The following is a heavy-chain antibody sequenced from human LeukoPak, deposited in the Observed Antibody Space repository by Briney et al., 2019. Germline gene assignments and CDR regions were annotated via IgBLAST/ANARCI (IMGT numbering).Heavy chain of an antibody. D-gene: IGHD1-26*01. V-gene: IGHV1-18*01. CDR2: ISAYNGNT. CDR3: AREDRASSGSYYSTTTWFDP. CDR1: GYTLTSYG. Sequence: GASVKVSCKASGYTLTSYGISWVRQAPGQGLEWMGWISAYNGNTNYAQKLQGRVTMTTDTSTSTAYMELRSLRSDDTAVYYCAREDRASSGSYYSTTTWFDPWGQGTLVTVSS. J-gene: IGHJ5*02.